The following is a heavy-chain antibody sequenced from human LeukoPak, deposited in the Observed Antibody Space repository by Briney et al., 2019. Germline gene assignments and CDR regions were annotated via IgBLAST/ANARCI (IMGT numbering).Heavy chain of an antibody. CDR3: ARGHVLIGQWLVSRLENWFDP. CDR2: INHSGST. J-gene: IGHJ5*02. Sequence: SETLSLTCAVYGGSFSGYYWSWIRQPPGKGLEWIGEINHSGSTNYNPFLKSRVTISVDTSKNQFSLKLSSVTAADTAVYYCARGHVLIGQWLVSRLENWFDPWGQGTLVTVSS. V-gene: IGHV4-34*01. D-gene: IGHD6-19*01. CDR1: GGSFSGYY.